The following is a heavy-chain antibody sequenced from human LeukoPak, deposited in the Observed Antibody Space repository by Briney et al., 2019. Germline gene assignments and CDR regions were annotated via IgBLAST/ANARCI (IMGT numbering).Heavy chain of an antibody. V-gene: IGHV4-59*01. CDR1: GGSISSYY. CDR3: ARGGFYGSSSLDY. CDR2: IYYSGST. J-gene: IGHJ4*02. Sequence: SQTLSLTCTVSGGSISSYYWSWIRQPPGKGLEWIGYIYYSGSTNYNPSLKSRVTISVGMSKNQFSLKLSSVTAADTAVYYCARGGFYGSSSLDYWGQGTLDTVSS. D-gene: IGHD3-10*01.